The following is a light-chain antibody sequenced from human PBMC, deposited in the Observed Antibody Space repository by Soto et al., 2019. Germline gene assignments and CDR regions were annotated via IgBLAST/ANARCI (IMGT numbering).Light chain of an antibody. CDR1: RTIDTS. J-gene: IGKJ4*01. CDR2: GAS. V-gene: IGKV1-39*01. Sequence: DIQMTQSPSSLSASVRDRVTIACRASRTIDTSVHWYQHKPGKAPVLLIFGASRLQSGVPSRFSGRGSGVDFTLTIISLQPEDFATHYCQQSYSSPLTFGGGTKVDIK. CDR3: QQSYSSPLT.